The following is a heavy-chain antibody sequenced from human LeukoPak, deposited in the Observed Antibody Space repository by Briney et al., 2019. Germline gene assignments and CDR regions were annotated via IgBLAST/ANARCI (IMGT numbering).Heavy chain of an antibody. CDR1: GLTFSSYW. Sequence: GGSLRLSCAASGLTFSSYWISWVRQAPGKGLEWVANIKQDGSERYYVDSVKGRFTISRDNAKNSLYLQMNSLRAVDTAVYYCARGPSGGNGFSYWGLGTLVTVSS. J-gene: IGHJ4*02. CDR3: ARGPSGGNGFSY. V-gene: IGHV3-7*03. CDR2: IKQDGSER. D-gene: IGHD2-15*01.